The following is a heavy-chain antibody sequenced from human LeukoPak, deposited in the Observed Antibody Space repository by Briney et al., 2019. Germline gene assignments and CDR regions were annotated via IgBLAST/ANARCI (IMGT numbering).Heavy chain of an antibody. J-gene: IGHJ3*02. CDR2: ILGSGGPT. V-gene: IGHV3-23*01. CDR3: AKVFGVTPDAPSAFDS. CDR1: GFTFSSFA. Sequence: AGGSLRLSCAASGFTFSSFAMSWVRQAPGKGLEWVSAILGSGGPTYYADSVKGRFAISRDNSKNTLYLQMSSLRAEDTAVYYCAKVFGVTPDAPSAFDSWGQGTMVTVSS. D-gene: IGHD2-15*01.